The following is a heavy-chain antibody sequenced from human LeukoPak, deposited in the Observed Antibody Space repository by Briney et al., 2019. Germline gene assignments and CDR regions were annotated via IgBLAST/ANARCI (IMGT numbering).Heavy chain of an antibody. CDR2: INQDESEK. J-gene: IGHJ3*02. CDR1: GFRFSSYW. V-gene: IGHV3-7*01. CDR3: AREIDGRAFDI. Sequence: GGSLRLSCAASGFRFSSYWMTWVRQAPGKGLEWVANINQDESEKYYVDSVKGRCAISRDNVKNSVYLQLNSLSAEDTALYYCAREIDGRAFDIWGQGTVVTVSS. D-gene: IGHD2-8*01.